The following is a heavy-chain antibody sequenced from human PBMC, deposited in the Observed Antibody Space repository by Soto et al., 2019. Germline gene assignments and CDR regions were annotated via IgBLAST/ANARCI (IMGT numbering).Heavy chain of an antibody. Sequence: SETLSLTCTVSGGSISSYYWSWIRQPPGKGLEWIGYIYYSGSTNYNPSLKSRVTISVDTSKNQFSLKLSSVTAADTAVYYCAREGGQQLVLGLRYYYYYYMDVWGKGTTVTVSS. J-gene: IGHJ6*03. CDR1: GGSISSYY. V-gene: IGHV4-59*01. CDR3: AREGGQQLVLGLRYYYYYYMDV. CDR2: IYYSGST. D-gene: IGHD6-13*01.